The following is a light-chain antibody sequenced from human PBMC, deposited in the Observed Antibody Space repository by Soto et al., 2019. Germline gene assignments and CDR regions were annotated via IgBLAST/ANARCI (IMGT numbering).Light chain of an antibody. CDR3: QQCGLSPRT. CDR1: QSISSSD. CDR2: GPF. V-gene: IGKV3-20*01. J-gene: IGKJ1*01. Sequence: EVVLTQSPVTLYLSPGDRATLSCRASQSISSSDLAWYQQKPGQAPRLLTYGPFNRATGIPDRFSGDGSGTDFTLTINRLEPEDFAVYFCQQCGLSPRTFGQGTKVEV.